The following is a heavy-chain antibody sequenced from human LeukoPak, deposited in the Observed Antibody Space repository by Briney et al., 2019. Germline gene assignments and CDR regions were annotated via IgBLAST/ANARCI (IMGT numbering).Heavy chain of an antibody. CDR3: AKGSREKYSYGLDAFDI. J-gene: IGHJ3*02. D-gene: IGHD5-18*01. Sequence: GGSLRLSCAASGFTLSSYGMHWVRQAPGKGLEWVAFIRYDGSNKYYADSVKGRFTISRDNSKNTLYLQMNSLRAEDTAVYYCAKGSREKYSYGLDAFDIWGQGTMVTVSS. CDR1: GFTLSSYG. CDR2: IRYDGSNK. V-gene: IGHV3-30*02.